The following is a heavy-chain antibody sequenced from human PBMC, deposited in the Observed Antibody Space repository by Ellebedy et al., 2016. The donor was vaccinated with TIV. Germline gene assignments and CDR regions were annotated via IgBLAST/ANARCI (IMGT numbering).Heavy chain of an antibody. J-gene: IGHJ6*02. CDR2: ISGNGEYT. D-gene: IGHD3-9*01. Sequence: GGSLRLSCAASGFTFSNYAMSWVRRSPGKGLDWVSLISGNGEYTYYADSVKGRLTISRDNSMDTLYLQMNSLGVGDTAVYYCAKLGFDILTGSGGMDVWGQGTTVTVS. V-gene: IGHV3-23*01. CDR3: AKLGFDILTGSGGMDV. CDR1: GFTFSNYA.